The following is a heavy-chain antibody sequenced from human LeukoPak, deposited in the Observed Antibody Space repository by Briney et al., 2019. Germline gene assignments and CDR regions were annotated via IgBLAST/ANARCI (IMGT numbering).Heavy chain of an antibody. J-gene: IGHJ5*02. Sequence: GASVKVSCKASGYTFTSYGISWVRQAPGQGLEWMGWISAYNGNTNYAQKLQGRVTMTTDTSTSTAYMELRSLRSDDTAVYYCARDPWDSSGWDPNWFDPWGQGTLVTVSS. CDR1: GYTFTSYG. D-gene: IGHD6-19*01. V-gene: IGHV1-18*01. CDR2: ISAYNGNT. CDR3: ARDPWDSSGWDPNWFDP.